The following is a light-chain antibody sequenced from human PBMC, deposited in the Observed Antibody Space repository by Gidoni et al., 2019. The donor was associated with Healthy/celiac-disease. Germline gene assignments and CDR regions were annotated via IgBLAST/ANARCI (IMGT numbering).Light chain of an antibody. CDR3: MQALQTLRT. V-gene: IGKV2-28*01. CDR2: LGS. J-gene: IGKJ1*01. Sequence: DIVLTQSPLPLPVPPGEPPPISCRSSQSLLHSNGYNYLDWYLQKPGQSPQLLIYLGSNRASGVPDRFSGSGSGTDFTLKISRVEAEDVGVYYCMQALQTLRTFGQGTKVEIK. CDR1: QSLLHSNGYNY.